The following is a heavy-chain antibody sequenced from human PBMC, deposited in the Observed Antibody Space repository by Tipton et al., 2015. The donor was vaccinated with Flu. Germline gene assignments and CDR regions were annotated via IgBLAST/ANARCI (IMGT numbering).Heavy chain of an antibody. J-gene: IGHJ4*02. V-gene: IGHV4-59*01. CDR1: GGSITSYY. CDR2: ISYSGST. Sequence: TLSLTCTVSGGSITSYYWSWIRQPPGKGLEWIGYISYSGSTNYNPSLKSRVTISVDTSKNQFSLKLSSVTAAETAVYYCARLSSNWYHQLDNWGQGTLVTVSS. CDR3: ARLSSNWYHQLDN. D-gene: IGHD6-13*01.